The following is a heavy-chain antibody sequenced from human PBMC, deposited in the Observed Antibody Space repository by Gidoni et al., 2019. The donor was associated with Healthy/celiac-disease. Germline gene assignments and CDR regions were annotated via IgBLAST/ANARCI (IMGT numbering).Heavy chain of an antibody. Sequence: QVQLQQWGAGLLKPSETLSLTCAVYGGSFSGYYWSWIRQPPGKGLEWIGEINHSGSTNYNPSLKSRVTISVDTSKNQFSLKLSSVTAADTAVYYCARDDGSGWYSYYFDYWGQGTLVTVSS. D-gene: IGHD6-19*01. V-gene: IGHV4-34*01. J-gene: IGHJ4*02. CDR1: GGSFSGYY. CDR2: INHSGST. CDR3: ARDDGSGWYSYYFDY.